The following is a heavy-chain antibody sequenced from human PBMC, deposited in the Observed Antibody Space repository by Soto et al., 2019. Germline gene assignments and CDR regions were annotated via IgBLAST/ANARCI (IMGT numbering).Heavy chain of an antibody. CDR3: ARARWTRYCSGGSCYSSAFDI. Sequence: QVQLVQSGAEVKNPGASVKVSCKSSGYTFTSYAMHWVRQAPGQRLEWMGWINAGNGNTKYSQKFQGRVTITRDTSASTAYMELSSLRSEDTAVYYCARARWTRYCSGGSCYSSAFDIWGQGTMVTVSS. V-gene: IGHV1-3*01. D-gene: IGHD2-15*01. CDR1: GYTFTSYA. J-gene: IGHJ3*02. CDR2: INAGNGNT.